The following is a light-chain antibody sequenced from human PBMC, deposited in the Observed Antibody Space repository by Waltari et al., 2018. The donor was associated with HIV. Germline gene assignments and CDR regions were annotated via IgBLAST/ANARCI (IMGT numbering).Light chain of an antibody. J-gene: IGLJ3*02. CDR3: QTWVTGILV. CDR2: VNSDGSH. CDR1: SGPSSYA. V-gene: IGLV4-69*01. Sequence: QLVLSQSPSASASLGASVKLTCTLSSGPSSYAIAWHQQQPEKGPQDLMKVNSDGSHTKGDGIPDRFSGSSSGAERYLTISSLQSEDEADYYCQTWVTGILVFGGGTKLTVL.